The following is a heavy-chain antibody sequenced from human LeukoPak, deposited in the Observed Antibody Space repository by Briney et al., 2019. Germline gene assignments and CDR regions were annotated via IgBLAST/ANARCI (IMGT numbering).Heavy chain of an antibody. CDR3: ASGTPGEAADY. CDR2: IYHSGST. CDR1: GGSISNYY. D-gene: IGHD1-14*01. J-gene: IGHJ4*03. Sequence: SETLSLTCTVSGGSISNYYWSWIRQSPGKGLEWIGYIYHSGSTNYNPSLKSRVTISVDTSKNQISLKLSSVTAADTAVYYCASGTPGEAADYWGQGTTVTVSS. V-gene: IGHV4-59*08.